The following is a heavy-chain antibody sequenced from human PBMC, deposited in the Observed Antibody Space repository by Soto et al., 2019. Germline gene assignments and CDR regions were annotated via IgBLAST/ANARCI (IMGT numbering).Heavy chain of an antibody. CDR2: IYWDDDK. D-gene: IGHD3-10*01. CDR3: GYVYYNSGRWDS. CDR1: GFSLSTSAVG. V-gene: IGHV2-5*02. J-gene: IGHJ4*02. Sequence: ITLKESGPPLVKPTQTLTLTCTFSGFSLSTSAVGVGWIRQPPGKALERLALIYWDDDKRYSPSLKSRLTITKDTSKNQLVLTMTDMDAVDTATYYCGYVYYNSGRWDSWGQGTLFTVSS.